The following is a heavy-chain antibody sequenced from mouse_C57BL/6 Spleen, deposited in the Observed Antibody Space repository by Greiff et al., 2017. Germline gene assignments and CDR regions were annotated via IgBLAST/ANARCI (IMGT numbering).Heavy chain of an antibody. V-gene: IGHV5-17*01. CDR1: GFTFSDYG. Sequence: EVKLVESGGGLVKPGGSLTLSCAASGFTFSDYGMHWVRQAPEKGLEWVAYISSGSSTIYYADTVKGRFTISRDNDKNTLFLQMTSRRSEDTAMYYCARSNYDYDYAMDYWGQGTSVTVSS. J-gene: IGHJ4*01. D-gene: IGHD2-4*01. CDR3: ARSNYDYDYAMDY. CDR2: ISSGSSTI.